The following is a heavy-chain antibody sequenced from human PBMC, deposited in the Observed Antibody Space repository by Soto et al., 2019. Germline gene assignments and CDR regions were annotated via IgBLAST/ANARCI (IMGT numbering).Heavy chain of an antibody. CDR2: ISGSGGST. J-gene: IGHJ4*02. CDR3: ASRTSGWYFDY. D-gene: IGHD6-19*01. CDR1: GFTFSSYA. V-gene: IGHV3-23*01. Sequence: EVQLLESGGGLVQPGGSLRLSCTASGFTFSSYAMNWVRQAPGKGLEWVSVISGSGGSTYYAESVKGRFTISRDNSKNTLYLQINSLRAEDTAVYYCASRTSGWYFDYWGQGNLVTVSS.